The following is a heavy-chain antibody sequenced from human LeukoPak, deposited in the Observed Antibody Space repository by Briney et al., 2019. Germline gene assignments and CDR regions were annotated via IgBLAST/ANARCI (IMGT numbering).Heavy chain of an antibody. Sequence: ASVKVSCKASGYTFTSYGISWVRQAPGQGLEWMGWISVYNGNTNYAQKLQGRFTMTTDTSKSTDYMELRSLRSDDTAVYYCARDGWGKLRKTFDYWGQGTLVTVSS. CDR2: ISVYNGNT. CDR1: GYTFTSYG. V-gene: IGHV1-18*04. D-gene: IGHD4-17*01. CDR3: ARDGWGKLRKTFDY. J-gene: IGHJ4*02.